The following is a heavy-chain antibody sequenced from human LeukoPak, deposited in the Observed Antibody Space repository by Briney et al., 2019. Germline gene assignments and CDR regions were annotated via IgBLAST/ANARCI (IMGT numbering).Heavy chain of an antibody. Sequence: PSETLSLTCTVSGYSISSGYYWGWIRQPPGKGLEWIGYIYYSGYTNYNPSLKSRVTISVDTSKNQFSLKLSSVTAADTAVYYCARGRYKVTPLDYWGQGTLVTVSS. V-gene: IGHV4-38-2*02. J-gene: IGHJ4*02. CDR1: GYSISSGYY. D-gene: IGHD5-18*01. CDR3: ARGRYKVTPLDY. CDR2: IYYSGYT.